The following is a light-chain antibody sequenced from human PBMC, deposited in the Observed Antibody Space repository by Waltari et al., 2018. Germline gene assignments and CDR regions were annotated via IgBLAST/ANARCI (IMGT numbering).Light chain of an antibody. CDR2: STD. V-gene: IGLV1-44*01. CDR1: SSNIGEKT. CDR3: AAWDDSQLLGHVI. J-gene: IGLJ2*01. Sequence: QSLLTQPPSASGTPGQKITISCSGSSSNIGEKTVSWFQQLPGTAPRLLIHSTDRRPSGVPDRCSGSKSGTSASLAINGIQSEDEGDYYCAAWDDSQLLGHVIFGGGTKLTVL.